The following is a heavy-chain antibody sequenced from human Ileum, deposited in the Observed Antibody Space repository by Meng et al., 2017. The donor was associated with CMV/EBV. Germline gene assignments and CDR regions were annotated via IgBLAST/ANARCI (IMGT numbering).Heavy chain of an antibody. Sequence: GESLKISCAASGFTFSSYTMNWVRQAPGKGLEWVSSISSSSSYISYADSVKCRFTISRDNTKDALHLEMDSLRVEDSAVYYCERDHNIKYYYDTSGYYHWGRGTLVTVSS. CDR3: ERDHNIKYYYDTSGYYH. CDR2: ISSSSSYI. V-gene: IGHV3-21*01. CDR1: GFTFSSYT. D-gene: IGHD3-22*01. J-gene: IGHJ5*02.